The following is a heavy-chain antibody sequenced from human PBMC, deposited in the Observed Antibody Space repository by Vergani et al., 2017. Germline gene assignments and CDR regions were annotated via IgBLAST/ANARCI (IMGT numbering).Heavy chain of an antibody. Sequence: QVQLVQSGAEVKKPGSSVKVSCKASGGTFSSYAISWVRQAPGQGLEWMGGIIPIFGTANYAQKFQGRVTITADESTSTAYMELSSLRSEDTAVYYCASPDGYCSSTSCSYYYYYSMDVWGQGTTVTVSS. CDR2: IIPIFGTA. V-gene: IGHV1-69*01. CDR1: GGTFSSYA. CDR3: ASPDGYCSSTSCSYYYYYSMDV. D-gene: IGHD2-2*01. J-gene: IGHJ6*02.